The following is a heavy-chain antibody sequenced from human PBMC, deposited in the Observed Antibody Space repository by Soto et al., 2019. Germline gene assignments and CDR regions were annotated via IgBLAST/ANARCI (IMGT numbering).Heavy chain of an antibody. J-gene: IGHJ4*02. CDR2: IYAGGTT. D-gene: IGHD6-19*01. V-gene: IGHV3-53*01. CDR3: AKADGQQWLLPHLEN. CDR1: GFTVSNYY. Sequence: EVQLVESGGGLIQPGGSLRVSCAASGFTVSNYYMSWVRQSPGKGLEWVSIIYAGGTTYYADSVKGRFTISRDDAKNTLYLDMNSLRVEDTAEYYCAKADGQQWLLPHLENWGRGTLVTVS.